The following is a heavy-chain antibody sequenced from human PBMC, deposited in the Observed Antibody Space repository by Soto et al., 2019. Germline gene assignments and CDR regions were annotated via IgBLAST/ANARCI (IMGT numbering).Heavy chain of an antibody. J-gene: IGHJ4*02. Sequence: SETLSLTCAVYGGSFSGYYWSWIRQPPGKGLEWIGEINHSGSTNYNPSLKSRVTISVDTSKNQFSLKLSSVTAADTAVYYCARARGYSYGTIDYWGQGTLATVSS. CDR2: INHSGST. D-gene: IGHD5-18*01. CDR1: GGSFSGYY. V-gene: IGHV4-34*01. CDR3: ARARGYSYGTIDY.